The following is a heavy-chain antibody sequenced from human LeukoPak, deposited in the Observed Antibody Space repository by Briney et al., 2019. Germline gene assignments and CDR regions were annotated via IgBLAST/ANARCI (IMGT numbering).Heavy chain of an antibody. V-gene: IGHV1-46*01. Sequence: ASVKVSCKASGYTFTSYYMHWVRQAPGQGLEWMGLINPTGDSTGYAQKFQGRVTMTRDMSTSTDYMELSSLRSEDTAIYYCARDNSVGDNAWWFDPWGQGTLVTVSS. CDR3: ARDNSVGDNAWWFDP. J-gene: IGHJ5*02. CDR1: GYTFTSYY. CDR2: INPTGDST. D-gene: IGHD1-26*01.